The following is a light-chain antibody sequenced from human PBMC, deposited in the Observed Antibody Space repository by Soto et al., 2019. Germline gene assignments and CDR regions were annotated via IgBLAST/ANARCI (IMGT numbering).Light chain of an antibody. Sequence: EIVLTQSPATLSLSRGERATLSCRASQSVSSYLAWYQQKPGQAPRLLIYDASNRATGIPARFSDSGSGTDFTLTISRLEPEDFAVYYCQQRSNWPLLTFGGGTKVEIK. CDR2: DAS. V-gene: IGKV3-11*01. CDR3: QQRSNWPLLT. J-gene: IGKJ4*01. CDR1: QSVSSY.